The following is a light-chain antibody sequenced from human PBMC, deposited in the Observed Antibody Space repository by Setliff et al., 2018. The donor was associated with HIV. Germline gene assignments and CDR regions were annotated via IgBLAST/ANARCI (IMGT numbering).Light chain of an antibody. V-gene: IGLV2-14*01. CDR1: SSDVGSYNY. J-gene: IGLJ1*01. CDR2: EVS. Sequence: QSALTQPASVSGSPGQSITISCTGTSSDVGSYNYVSWYQQHPGKAPKLMISEVSNRPSGVSNRFSGSKSDNTASLTISGLHAEDEADYFCSSFTTTTTLVFGTGTKVTVL. CDR3: SSFTTTTTLV.